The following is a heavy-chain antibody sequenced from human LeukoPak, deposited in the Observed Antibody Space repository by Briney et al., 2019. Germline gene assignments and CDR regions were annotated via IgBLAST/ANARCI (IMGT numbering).Heavy chain of an antibody. D-gene: IGHD3-22*01. Sequence: PGRSLRLSCAASGFTFSSYGMHWVRQAPGKGLEWVAVISYDGSNKYYADSVKGRFTISRDNSKNTLYLQMNSLRAEDTAVYYCAKPPRDYDSSDPEQGGAFDIWGQGTMVTVSS. J-gene: IGHJ3*02. CDR3: AKPPRDYDSSDPEQGGAFDI. CDR1: GFTFSSYG. V-gene: IGHV3-30*18. CDR2: ISYDGSNK.